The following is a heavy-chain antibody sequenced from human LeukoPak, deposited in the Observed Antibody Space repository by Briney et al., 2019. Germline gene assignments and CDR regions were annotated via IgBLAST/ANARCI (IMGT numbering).Heavy chain of an antibody. V-gene: IGHV1-8*01. CDR1: GYTFSSYD. J-gene: IGHJ4*02. Sequence: ASVKVSCKASGYTFSSYDINWVRQATGQGLEWIGWMNPNSGDTGYAQKFQDRVTMTRNTSINTAYMELGSLRSEDTGVYYCARGPPGSSSSDYWGQGTLVTVS. D-gene: IGHD6-13*01. CDR2: MNPNSGDT. CDR3: ARGPPGSSSSDY.